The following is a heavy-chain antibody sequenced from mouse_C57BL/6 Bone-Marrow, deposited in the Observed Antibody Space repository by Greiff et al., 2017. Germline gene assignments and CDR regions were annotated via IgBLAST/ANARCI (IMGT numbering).Heavy chain of an antibody. CDR2: ILPGSGST. CDR3: ARGLTGTPFAY. CDR1: GYTFTGYW. V-gene: IGHV1-9*01. Sequence: QVQLQQSGAELMKPGASVKLSCKATGYTFTGYWIEWVKQRPGHGLEWIGEILPGSGSTNYNGKFKGKATFTADTSSNTAYMQLSSLTTEDSAIYYCARGLTGTPFAYWGQGTLVTVSA. D-gene: IGHD4-1*01. J-gene: IGHJ3*01.